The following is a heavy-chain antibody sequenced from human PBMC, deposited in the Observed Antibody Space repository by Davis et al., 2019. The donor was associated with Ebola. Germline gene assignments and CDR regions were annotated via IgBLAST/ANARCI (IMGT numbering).Heavy chain of an antibody. Sequence: PGGSLRLSCAASGFTFSNAWMSWVRQAPGKGLEWVGRIKSKTDGGTTDYAAPVKGRFTISRDDSKNTLYLQMNSLKTEDTAVYYCTTDYGDYVANRTYDYWGQGTLVTVSS. CDR1: GFTFSNAW. CDR3: TTDYGDYVANRTYDY. D-gene: IGHD4-17*01. V-gene: IGHV3-15*01. J-gene: IGHJ4*02. CDR2: IKSKTDGGTT.